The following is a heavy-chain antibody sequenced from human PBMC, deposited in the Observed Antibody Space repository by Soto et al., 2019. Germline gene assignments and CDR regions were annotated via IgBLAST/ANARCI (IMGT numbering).Heavy chain of an antibody. CDR2: MNPTSGNT. CDR1: GYIFASHD. Sequence: QVRLVQSGAEVKKPGASVKVSCKTSGYIFASHDINWVRQASGQGLEWMGWMNPTSGNTGYAEKFQDRETMTRDTSMNKAYMELSSLRSDDTAVYYCTRRLSRWLKSEEDPREDFDYWGQGTLVSVAS. D-gene: IGHD3-16*02. CDR3: TRRLSRWLKSEEDPREDFDY. J-gene: IGHJ4*02. V-gene: IGHV1-8*01.